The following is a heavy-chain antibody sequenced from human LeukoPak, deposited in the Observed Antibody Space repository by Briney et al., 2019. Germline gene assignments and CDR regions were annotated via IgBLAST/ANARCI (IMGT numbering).Heavy chain of an antibody. CDR3: ATSVTRRRLDWFIDL. D-gene: IGHD4-17*01. V-gene: IGHV3-11*04. CDR1: GFTFRDYY. J-gene: IGHJ2*01. CDR2: ISSSAGTI. Sequence: PGGSLRLSCAASGFTFRDYYMSWIRQAPGKGLDWISYISSSAGTIHYVDSVKGRFTISRDNAKNSLYLQMDSLRVEDTAVYYCATSVTRRRLDWFIDLWGRGTLVSVSS.